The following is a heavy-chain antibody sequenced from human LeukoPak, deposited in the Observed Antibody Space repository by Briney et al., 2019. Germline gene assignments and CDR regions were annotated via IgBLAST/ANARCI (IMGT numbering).Heavy chain of an antibody. D-gene: IGHD3-16*01. CDR2: ISYDGSNK. J-gene: IGHJ4*02. CDR1: GFTFSSYA. V-gene: IGHV3-30-3*01. CDR3: ARELGGFDY. Sequence: GRSLRLSCAASGFTFSSYAMHWVRQAPGKGLEWVAVISYDGSNKYCADSVKGRFTISRDNSKNTLYLQMNSLRAEDTAVYYCARELGGFDYWGQGTLVTVSS.